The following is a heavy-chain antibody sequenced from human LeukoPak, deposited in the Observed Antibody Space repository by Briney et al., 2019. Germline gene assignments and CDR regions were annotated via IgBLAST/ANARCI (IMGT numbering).Heavy chain of an antibody. CDR1: GFIFSFYC. V-gene: IGHV3-53*01. CDR2: IYSRGGT. J-gene: IGHJ4*02. Sequence: GGSLRLSCAASGFIFSFYCMHWVRQAPGKGLEWVSLIYSRGGTSYADSVKGRFTISRDSSKNTLFLQMNSLRVEDTAVYYCARDPPGIAASGTYYWGQGTLVTVSS. CDR3: ARDPPGIAASGTYY. D-gene: IGHD6-13*01.